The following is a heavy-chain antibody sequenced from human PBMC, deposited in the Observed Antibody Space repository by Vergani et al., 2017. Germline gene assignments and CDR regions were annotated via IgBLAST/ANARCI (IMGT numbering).Heavy chain of an antibody. CDR3: ARWGNEKRLDS. Sequence: QVQLVESAGGVVQPGGSLILSCVASGFTFSSHGMHWVRQAPGKGLEWVAVIWYDGSNKYYGDSVKGRFTISRDNSKNTLYLQMNSLRVEDTAVYYCARWGNEKRLDSWGQGTLVTVSS. J-gene: IGHJ5*01. D-gene: IGHD1-1*01. CDR2: IWYDGSNK. V-gene: IGHV3-33*01. CDR1: GFTFSSHG.